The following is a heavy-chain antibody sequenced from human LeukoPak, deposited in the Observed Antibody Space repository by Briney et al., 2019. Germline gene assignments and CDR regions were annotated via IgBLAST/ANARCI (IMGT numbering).Heavy chain of an antibody. D-gene: IGHD6-19*01. CDR2: ISSSGSTI. CDR3: ARAGWYPRRYSSGPLDY. V-gene: IGHV3-11*01. J-gene: IGHJ4*02. CDR1: GFTFSDYY. Sequence: GGSLRLSCAASGFTFSDYYMSWIRQAPGKGLEWVSYISSSGSTIYYADSVKGRFTISRDNAKNSLYLQMNSLRAEDTAVYYCARAGWYPRRYSSGPLDYWGQGTLVTVSS.